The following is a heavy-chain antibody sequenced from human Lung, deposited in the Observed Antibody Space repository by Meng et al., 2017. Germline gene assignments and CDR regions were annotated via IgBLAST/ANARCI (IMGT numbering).Heavy chain of an antibody. Sequence: VECGGGVVQPGGSLRLSCAASGFTFNTYSMHLVRQAPGKGLEWVSLMSFDGAQIYYSDSVRGRFTISRDNSKNTLYLQMNSLRAEDTAVYYCARDKPPNDVWGRGTLVTVSS. CDR3: ARDKPPNDV. CDR1: GFTFNTYS. CDR2: MSFDGAQI. V-gene: IGHV3-30*01. J-gene: IGHJ2*01.